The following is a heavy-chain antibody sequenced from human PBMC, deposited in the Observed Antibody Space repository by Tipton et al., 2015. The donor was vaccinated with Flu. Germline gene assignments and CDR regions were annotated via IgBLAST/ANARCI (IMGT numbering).Heavy chain of an antibody. Sequence: SLRLSCAASGFTFSSYSMNWVRQAPGKGLEWVSSITSGSNYIYYADSVKGRFTISRDDSKNTLALQMNSLTTEDTAIYYCAREPAPIGSPKSDAFEVWGQGTRVTVSS. V-gene: IGHV3-21*01. CDR3: AREPAPIGSPKSDAFEV. CDR2: ITSGSNYI. CDR1: GFTFSSYS. D-gene: IGHD3-10*01. J-gene: IGHJ3*01.